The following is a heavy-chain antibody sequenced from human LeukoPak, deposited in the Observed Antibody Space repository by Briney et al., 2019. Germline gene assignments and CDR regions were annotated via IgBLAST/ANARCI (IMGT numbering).Heavy chain of an antibody. J-gene: IGHJ4*02. D-gene: IGHD1-26*01. CDR1: GYSFTNYW. CDR2: IDPTDSYA. V-gene: IGHV5-10-1*01. Sequence: RGESLKISCKGSGYSFTNYWITWVRQMPRKGLEWMGRIDPTDSYATYSPSFQGHVTISADKSITTAYLQWSSLKASDTAVYFCARWRGGSSFDYWGQGTLVTVSS. CDR3: ARWRGGSSFDY.